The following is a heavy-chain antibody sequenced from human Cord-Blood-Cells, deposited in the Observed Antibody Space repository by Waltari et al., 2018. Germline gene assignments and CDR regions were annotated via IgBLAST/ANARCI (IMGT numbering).Heavy chain of an antibody. J-gene: IGHJ4*02. Sequence: VQLQQWGAGLLKPSETLSLTCAFYGGSFSGYYWSWIRQPPGKGLEWVSAISGSGGSTDYEDSVKGRFTISRDNSKNTLYLQMNSLRAEDTAVYYCAKDRITMVRGVIDYWGQGTLVTVSS. CDR2: ISGSGGST. CDR1: GGSFSGYY. D-gene: IGHD3-10*01. CDR3: AKDRITMVRGVIDY. V-gene: IGHV3-23*01.